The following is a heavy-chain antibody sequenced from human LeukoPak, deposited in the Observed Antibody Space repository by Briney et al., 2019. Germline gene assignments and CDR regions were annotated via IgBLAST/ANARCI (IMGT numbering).Heavy chain of an antibody. Sequence: GGSLRLSCAVSGITLSNYGMSWVRQAPGKGLAWVAGISDSGGRTNYADSVKGRFTISRDNSKNTLYLQMNSLRAEDTAVYYCARGPMVRGVSTGAYFDYWGQGTLVTVSS. CDR2: ISDSGGRT. CDR1: GITLSNYG. J-gene: IGHJ4*02. V-gene: IGHV3-23*01. D-gene: IGHD3-10*01. CDR3: ARGPMVRGVSTGAYFDY.